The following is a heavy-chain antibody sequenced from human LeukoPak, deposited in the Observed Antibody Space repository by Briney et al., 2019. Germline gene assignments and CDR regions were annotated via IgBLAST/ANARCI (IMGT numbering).Heavy chain of an antibody. Sequence: SQTLSLTCTVSGGSVSSGDYYWSWIRQPPGKGLEWIGYIYYSGSTYYNPSLKSRVTISIDRSKNQFSLKLSSVTAADTAVYFCGARRAFDIWGQGTMVAVSS. CDR1: GGSVSSGDYY. V-gene: IGHV4-30-4*01. CDR2: IYYSGST. J-gene: IGHJ3*02. CDR3: GARRAFDI. D-gene: IGHD6-6*01.